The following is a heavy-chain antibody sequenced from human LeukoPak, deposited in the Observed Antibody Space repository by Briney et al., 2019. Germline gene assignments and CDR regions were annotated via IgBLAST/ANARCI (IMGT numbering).Heavy chain of an antibody. V-gene: IGHV3-7*01. J-gene: IGHJ4*02. CDR2: INQDGSDK. Sequence: PGGSLRLSCAASGLTFSIHWMNWVRQAPGKGLECVANINQDGSDKYYVDSVKGRFTISRDNTKNSLYLQMNSLRAEDTAVYYCSAGGATHDYWGQGTLVTVSS. D-gene: IGHD6-25*01. CDR3: SAGGATHDY. CDR1: GLTFSIHW.